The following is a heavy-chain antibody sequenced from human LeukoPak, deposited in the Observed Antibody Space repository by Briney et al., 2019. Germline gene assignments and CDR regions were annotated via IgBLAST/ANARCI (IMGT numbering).Heavy chain of an antibody. D-gene: IGHD3-22*01. Sequence: GGSLRLSCAASGFTVSSNYMSWVRRAPGKGLEWVSSISSSSSYIYYADSVKGRFTISRDNAKNSLYLQMNSLRAEDTAVYYCAREGYYDSSGYVDYWGQGTLVTVSS. J-gene: IGHJ4*02. CDR3: AREGYYDSSGYVDY. V-gene: IGHV3-21*01. CDR2: ISSSSSYI. CDR1: GFTVSSNY.